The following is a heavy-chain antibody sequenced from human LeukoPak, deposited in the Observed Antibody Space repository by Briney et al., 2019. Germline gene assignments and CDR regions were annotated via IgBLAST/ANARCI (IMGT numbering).Heavy chain of an antibody. V-gene: IGHV1-46*01. J-gene: IGHJ4*02. CDR1: GYTFSIYN. Sequence: ASVKVSCKASGYTFSIYNMNWVRQAPGQGLEWMGIINPSGGSASDAQKFQGRLTMTRDTSTSTLYMELSSLRSEDTDVYYCAREGVAATGLDYWGQGTLVTVSS. CDR3: AREGVAATGLDY. CDR2: INPSGGSA. D-gene: IGHD6-13*01.